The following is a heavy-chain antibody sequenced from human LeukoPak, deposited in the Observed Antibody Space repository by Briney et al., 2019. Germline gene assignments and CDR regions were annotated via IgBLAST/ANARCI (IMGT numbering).Heavy chain of an antibody. V-gene: IGHV4-61*01. CDR1: GASVSSGSYY. CDR3: ARGSRGYSDG. Sequence: PSETLSLTCTVSGASVSSGSYYWSWIRQPPGKGLEWIGYIYYSGSTSYNPSLKSRVTISVDTSKNQFSLKLSSVTAADTAVYYCARGSRGYSDGWGQGTLVTVSS. J-gene: IGHJ4*02. CDR2: IYYSGST. D-gene: IGHD5-18*01.